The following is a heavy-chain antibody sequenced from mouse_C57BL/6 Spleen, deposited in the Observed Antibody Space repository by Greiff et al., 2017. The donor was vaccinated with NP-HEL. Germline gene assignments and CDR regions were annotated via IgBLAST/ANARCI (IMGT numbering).Heavy chain of an antibody. J-gene: IGHJ3*01. D-gene: IGHD1-1*01. V-gene: IGHV1-82*01. Sequence: VQLQQSGPELVKPGASVKISCKASGYAFSSSWMNWVKQRPGKGLEWIGRIYPGDGDTNYNGKFKGKATLTADKSSSTAYMQLSSLTSEDSAVYFCARDHYYGSSSFAYWGQGTLVTVSA. CDR2: IYPGDGDT. CDR3: ARDHYYGSSSFAY. CDR1: GYAFSSSW.